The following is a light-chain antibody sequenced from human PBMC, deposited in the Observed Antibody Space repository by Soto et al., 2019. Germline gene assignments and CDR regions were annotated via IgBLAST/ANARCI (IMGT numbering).Light chain of an antibody. CDR3: QRRNGSPWT. CDR2: KAS. J-gene: IGKJ1*01. Sequence: EIQMTQSPSTLSASVGDRATITCRASQSISTWLAWYQQKPGQAPKLLIHKASSFQSGVPSRFSGSGSGTDSPPTSGSVQHEDVATYCCQRRNGSPWTFGQGTKVEI. V-gene: IGKV1-5*03. CDR1: QSISTW.